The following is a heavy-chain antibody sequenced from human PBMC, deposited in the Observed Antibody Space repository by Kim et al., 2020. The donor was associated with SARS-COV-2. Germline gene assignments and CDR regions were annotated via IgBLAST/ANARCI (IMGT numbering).Heavy chain of an antibody. CDR1: GYSISSGYY. CDR2: IYHSGST. CDR3: ARDPVQMTTVTTSFDY. D-gene: IGHD4-17*01. V-gene: IGHV4-38-2*02. Sequence: SETLSLTCTVSGYSISSGYYWGWLRQPPGKGLEWIGSIYHSGSTYYNPSLKSRVTISVDTSKNQFSLKLSSVTAADTAVYYCARDPVQMTTVTTSFDYWGQGTLVTVSS. J-gene: IGHJ4*02.